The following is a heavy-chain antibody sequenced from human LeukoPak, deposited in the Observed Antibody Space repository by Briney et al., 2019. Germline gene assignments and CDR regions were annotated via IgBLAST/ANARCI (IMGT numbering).Heavy chain of an antibody. D-gene: IGHD6-13*01. Sequence: GGSLRLSCAASGFTFSDYYMSWIRQAPGKGLEWVSYISSSGSTIYYADSVKGRFTISRDNAKNSLYLQMNSLRAEDPAVYYCARDGVAAAEIFYYYGMDVWGQGTTVTVSS. J-gene: IGHJ6*02. CDR3: ARDGVAAAEIFYYYGMDV. V-gene: IGHV3-11*01. CDR2: ISSSGSTI. CDR1: GFTFSDYY.